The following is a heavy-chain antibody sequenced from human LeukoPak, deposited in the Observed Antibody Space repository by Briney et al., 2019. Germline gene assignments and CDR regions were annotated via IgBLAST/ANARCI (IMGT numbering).Heavy chain of an antibody. Sequence: PGESLKISCKGSGHSFTGYWIAWVRQMPGNGLEWMGIIYPDDSDTRYSPSFQGQVTISADKSISTAFLQWSSLKASDTAMYYCARRGYGDYGAYAFDIWGQGTMVTVSS. V-gene: IGHV5-51*01. J-gene: IGHJ3*02. CDR1: GHSFTGYW. CDR2: IYPDDSDT. D-gene: IGHD4-17*01. CDR3: ARRGYGDYGAYAFDI.